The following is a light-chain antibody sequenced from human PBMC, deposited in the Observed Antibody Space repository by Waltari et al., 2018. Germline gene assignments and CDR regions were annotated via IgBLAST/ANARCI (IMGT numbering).Light chain of an antibody. J-gene: IGKJ5*01. CDR2: WAS. CDR1: QSLLSSSNSKTN. CDR3: HHYYIPPLT. Sequence: DIVLTQSPDSLAVSLGERATINCKSSQSLLSSSNSKTNIAWYHQKPGQPPKLLINWASARGSGVPDRFSGSGSGTDFTLTISSLQAEDVAVYYCHHYYIPPLTFGQGTRLEIK. V-gene: IGKV4-1*01.